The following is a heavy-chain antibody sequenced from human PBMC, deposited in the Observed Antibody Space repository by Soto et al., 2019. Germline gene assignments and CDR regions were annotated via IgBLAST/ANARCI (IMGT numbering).Heavy chain of an antibody. D-gene: IGHD2-15*01. CDR2: ISNRGDT. CDR3: AREPGYCSGGSCSITGDAYDI. J-gene: IGHJ3*02. V-gene: IGHV3-66*01. Sequence: EVQLVESGGGLVQPGGSLRLSCAASGFSVSSTYMNWVRQAPGKGLEWVAVISNRGDTHYADSVKGRFSLSRDISDNTLHLQMSSLSAEDTAVYYCAREPGYCSGGSCSITGDAYDIWGQGTMVTVSS. CDR1: GFSVSSTY.